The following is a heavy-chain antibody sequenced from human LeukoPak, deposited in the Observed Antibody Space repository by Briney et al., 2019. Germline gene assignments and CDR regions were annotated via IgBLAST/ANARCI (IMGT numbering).Heavy chain of an antibody. CDR2: IYTSGST. D-gene: IGHD2-15*01. CDR3: ARYSCTSGTCYYFDY. J-gene: IGHJ4*02. Sequence: SETLSLTCTVSGGSISSYYWSWIRQPAGKGLEWIGRIYTSGSTNYNPSLKSRVTMSVDTSKNQFSLKLSSVTAADTAVYFCARYSCTSGTCYYFDYWGQGILVTVSS. V-gene: IGHV4-4*07. CDR1: GGSISSYY.